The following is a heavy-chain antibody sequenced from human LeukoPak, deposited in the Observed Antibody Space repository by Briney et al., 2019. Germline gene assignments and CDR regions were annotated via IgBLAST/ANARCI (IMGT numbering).Heavy chain of an antibody. CDR3: AKPGSSGSFDY. J-gene: IGHJ4*02. V-gene: IGHV3-30*18. D-gene: IGHD6-19*01. CDR1: GFTFSSYA. CDR2: ISYDGSNK. Sequence: GGSLRLSCAASGFTFSSYAMSWVRQAPGKGLEWVAVISYDGSNKYYADSVKGRFTISRDNSKNTLYLQMNSLRAEDTAVYYCAKPGSSGSFDYWGQGTLVTVSS.